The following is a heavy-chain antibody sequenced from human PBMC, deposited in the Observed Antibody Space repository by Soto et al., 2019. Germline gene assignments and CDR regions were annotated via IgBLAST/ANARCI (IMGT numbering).Heavy chain of an antibody. CDR2: SNWNGGST. CDR3: GRGQCSGGSCYSLDYYCYYMDV. D-gene: IGHD2-15*01. V-gene: IGHV3-20*04. CDR1: GFTFHDYG. J-gene: IGHJ6*03. Sequence: EVQLVESGGAVVRPGGSLRLSCAASGFTFHDYGMSWVRQGPGKGLEWVAGSNWNGGSTFHADSVKGRFTISRDNAKNSLYLQMNSLTAEDTALYYCGRGQCSGGSCYSLDYYCYYMDVWCKGTTVTVSS.